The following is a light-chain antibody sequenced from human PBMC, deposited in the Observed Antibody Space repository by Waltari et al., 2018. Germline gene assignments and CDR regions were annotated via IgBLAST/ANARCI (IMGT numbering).Light chain of an antibody. J-gene: IGKJ1*01. CDR1: QSVSRS. Sequence: EIVLTQSPGTLSLSPGERATLSCRASQSVSRSLAWYQQKPGQAPRLPLYGASSRATGVPDRFSGSGSGTDFSLTISRLEPEDFAVYYCQHYVRLPVSFGQGTKVEIK. CDR3: QHYVRLPVS. CDR2: GAS. V-gene: IGKV3-20*01.